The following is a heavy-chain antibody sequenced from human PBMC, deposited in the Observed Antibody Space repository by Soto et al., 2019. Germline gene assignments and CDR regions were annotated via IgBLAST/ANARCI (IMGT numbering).Heavy chain of an antibody. CDR1: GFTFSSYG. CDR3: AKVQSWTTVTTGYFDC. D-gene: IGHD4-17*01. CDR2: ISYDGSNK. V-gene: IGHV3-30*18. J-gene: IGHJ4*02. Sequence: QVQLVESGGGVVQPGRSLRLSCAASGFTFSSYGMHWVRQAPGKGLEWVAVISYDGSNKYYADSVKGRFTISRDNSKNTLYLQMNSLRAEDTAVYYCAKVQSWTTVTTGYFDCWGPGTLVTVSS.